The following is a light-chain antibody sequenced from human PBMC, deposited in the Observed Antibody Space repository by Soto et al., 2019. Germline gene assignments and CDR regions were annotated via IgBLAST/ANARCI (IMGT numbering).Light chain of an antibody. CDR2: AAS. CDR3: QHHNSYPYT. V-gene: IGKV1-17*01. J-gene: IGKJ2*01. Sequence: DIQMTQSPSSLSASVGDRVTITCRASQGISNDLGWYQQKPGKAPKRLIYAASSLQSGVPSRFSGSESGTEFTLAIRSVQPEDCATYYYQHHNSYPYTIGNGTKLNIK. CDR1: QGISND.